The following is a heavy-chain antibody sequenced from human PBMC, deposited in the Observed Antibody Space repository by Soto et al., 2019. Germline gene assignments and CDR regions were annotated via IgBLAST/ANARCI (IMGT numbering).Heavy chain of an antibody. CDR2: IIPLFGTA. CDR1: GVTFSSET. V-gene: IGHV1-69*01. Sequence: QVQLVQSGADVKKPGSSVKVSCQASGVTFSSETLGWVRQAPGQGLEWVGGIIPLFGTASYAQKFQGRVTNTADESKNTVYMKLSSRRYDDTAEYFCATELGDNPASPCHAWVQGTLVNDS. J-gene: IGHJ5*02. CDR3: ATELGDNPASPCHA. D-gene: IGHD1-26*01.